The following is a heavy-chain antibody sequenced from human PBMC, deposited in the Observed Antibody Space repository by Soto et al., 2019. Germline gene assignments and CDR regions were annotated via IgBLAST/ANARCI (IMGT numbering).Heavy chain of an antibody. J-gene: IGHJ4*02. V-gene: IGHV3-48*02. D-gene: IGHD6-13*01. Sequence: EVQLVESGGGLVQPGGSLRLSCAASGFAFSNYTMNWVRQAPEKGLEWVSYITTDSTTTLYADSVKGRFTISRDNAKNSLSLQMNGLRDENTAFYYCARALDERGGNSAWYAKQGDYGGQATRVTASS. CDR1: GFAFSNYT. CDR2: ITTDSTTT. CDR3: ARALDERGGNSAWYAKQGDY.